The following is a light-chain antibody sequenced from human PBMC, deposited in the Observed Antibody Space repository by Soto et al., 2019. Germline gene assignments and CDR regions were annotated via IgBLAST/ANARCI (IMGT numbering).Light chain of an antibody. V-gene: IGKV1-17*01. CDR2: AAS. CDR3: LQHNSYPT. Sequence: DIQMTQSPSSLSASVGDRVTITCRASQGIRNALGWYQQKPGKAPKRLIYAASSLQSGVPSRFSGSGSGTEFPLTISSLQPEDFATYYCLQHNSYPTFGQGTKVEIK. CDR1: QGIRNA. J-gene: IGKJ1*01.